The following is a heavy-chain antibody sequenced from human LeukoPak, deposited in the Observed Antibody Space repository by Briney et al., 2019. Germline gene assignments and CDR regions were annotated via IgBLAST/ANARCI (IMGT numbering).Heavy chain of an antibody. CDR2: MYLSGTT. D-gene: IGHD3-22*01. Sequence: SETLSLTCTVSGDSINSLDLWSWVRQPPGKGLEWIGEMYLSGTTHSNPSVMSRVTISIDKSKNQFFLNLSSVTAADTAVYYCAGLVGRYSSGLYYYYFDYWGQGTLVTVSS. V-gene: IGHV4-4*02. CDR3: AGLVGRYSSGLYYYYFDY. CDR1: GDSINSLDL. J-gene: IGHJ4*02.